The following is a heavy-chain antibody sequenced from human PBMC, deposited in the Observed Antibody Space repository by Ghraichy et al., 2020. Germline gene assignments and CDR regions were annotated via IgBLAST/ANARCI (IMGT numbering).Heavy chain of an antibody. V-gene: IGHV3-74*01. CDR2: MSGDGSTT. Sequence: GGSLRLSCAASGFTFSRYYMHWVRQAPGKGLVWVSRMSGDGSTTNYADSVKGRFTISRDNSKNMLYLQMSSLRVEDTAVYYCARAPNSVPEIWGQGTMVTVSS. J-gene: IGHJ3*02. CDR3: ARAPNSVPEI. CDR1: GFTFSRYY. D-gene: IGHD2/OR15-2a*01.